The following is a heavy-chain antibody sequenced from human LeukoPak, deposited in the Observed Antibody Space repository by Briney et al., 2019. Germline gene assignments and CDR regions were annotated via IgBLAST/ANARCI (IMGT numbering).Heavy chain of an antibody. V-gene: IGHV3-23*01. D-gene: IGHD3-22*01. CDR2: ISGSGGST. CDR1: GFTFSSYA. Sequence: GGSLRLSCAASGFTFSSYAMSWVRQAPGKGLEWVSAISGSGGSTYYADSVKGRFTISRDNSKNTLYLQMNSLRAEDTAVYYCARDLHAPTLVVNLYYYYGMDVWGQGTTVTVSS. J-gene: IGHJ6*02. CDR3: ARDLHAPTLVVNLYYYYGMDV.